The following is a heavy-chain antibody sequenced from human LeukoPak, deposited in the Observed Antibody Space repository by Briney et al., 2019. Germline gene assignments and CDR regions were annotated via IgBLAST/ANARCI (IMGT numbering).Heavy chain of an antibody. Sequence: ASVKVSCKASGYTFTSYGISWVRQAPGQGLEWMGWINPNSGGTNYAQKFQGRVTMTRDTSISTAYMELSRLRSDDTAVYYCARADYGDYLATWFDPWGQGTLVTVSS. D-gene: IGHD4-17*01. J-gene: IGHJ5*02. CDR1: GYTFTSYG. CDR2: INPNSGGT. CDR3: ARADYGDYLATWFDP. V-gene: IGHV1-2*02.